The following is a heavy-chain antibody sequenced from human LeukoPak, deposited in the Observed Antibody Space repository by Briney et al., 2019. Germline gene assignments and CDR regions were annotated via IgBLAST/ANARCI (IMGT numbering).Heavy chain of an antibody. V-gene: IGHV4-59*01. CDR1: GGSISSYY. D-gene: IGHD3-10*01. J-gene: IGHJ4*02. CDR2: IYYSGST. Sequence: SETLSLTCTVSGGSISSYYWSWIRQPPGKELEWIGYIYYSGSTNYNPSLKSRVTISVDTSKNQFSLKLSSVTAADTAVYYCARVRGSTADYWGQGTLVTVSS. CDR3: ARVRGSTADY.